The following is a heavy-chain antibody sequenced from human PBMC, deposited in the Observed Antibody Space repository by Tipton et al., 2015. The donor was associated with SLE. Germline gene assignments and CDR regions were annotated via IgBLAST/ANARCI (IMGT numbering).Heavy chain of an antibody. CDR1: GGSISNYY. D-gene: IGHD2/OR15-2a*01. CDR2: IYYSGST. J-gene: IGHJ3*02. Sequence: TLSLTCTVSGGSISNYYWSWIRQPPGKGLEWIGYIYYSGSTNYNPSLKSRVTISVDTSKNQFSLKLSSVTAADTAVYYCARGNSIWGQGTMVTVSS. V-gene: IGHV4-59*12. CDR3: ARGNSI.